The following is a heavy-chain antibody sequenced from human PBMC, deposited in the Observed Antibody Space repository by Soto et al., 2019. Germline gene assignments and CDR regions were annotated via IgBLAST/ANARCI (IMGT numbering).Heavy chain of an antibody. Sequence: EVQLVESGGGLVQPGGSLRLSCAASGFTFSSYWMSWVRQAPGKGLEWVANIKQDGSEKYYVDSVKGRFTISRDNAKNSLYLQMNSLRAEDTAVYYCARLGDFIYYGMDVWGQGTTVTVSS. J-gene: IGHJ6*02. D-gene: IGHD3-16*01. V-gene: IGHV3-7*05. CDR1: GFTFSSYW. CDR3: ARLGDFIYYGMDV. CDR2: IKQDGSEK.